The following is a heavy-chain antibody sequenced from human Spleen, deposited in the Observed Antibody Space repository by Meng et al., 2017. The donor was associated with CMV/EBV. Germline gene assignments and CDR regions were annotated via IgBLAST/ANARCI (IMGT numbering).Heavy chain of an antibody. D-gene: IGHD2-15*01. CDR3: VRSSSTVAYFYYGLDV. CDR1: GYTFTSYD. Sequence: ASVKDSCKPSGYTFTSYDINWVRQATGQGLEWMGWMNPNTGNTAYAQKFQGRLTLTRDTSIGTAYMELSSLRSEDTAVYYCVRSSSTVAYFYYGLDVWGQGTTVTVSS. CDR2: MNPNTGNT. J-gene: IGHJ6*02. V-gene: IGHV1-8*02.